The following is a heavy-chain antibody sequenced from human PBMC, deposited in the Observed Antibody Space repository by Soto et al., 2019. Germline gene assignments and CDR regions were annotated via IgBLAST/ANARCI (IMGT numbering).Heavy chain of an antibody. J-gene: IGHJ4*02. CDR2: ISGSGGST. D-gene: IGHD2-21*02. Sequence: LRLSCAASGFTFSSYAMSWVLQAPGKGLEWVSAISGSGGSTYYADSVKGRFTISRDNSKNTLYLQMNSLRAEDTAVYYCAKAAFYDIVVVTANDYWGQGTLVNVYS. CDR3: AKAAFYDIVVVTANDY. V-gene: IGHV3-23*01. CDR1: GFTFSSYA.